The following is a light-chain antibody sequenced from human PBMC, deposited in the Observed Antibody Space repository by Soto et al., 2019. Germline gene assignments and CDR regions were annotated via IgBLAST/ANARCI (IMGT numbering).Light chain of an antibody. CDR1: SSTIGSNT. J-gene: IGLJ1*01. CDR2: SNT. Sequence: QPVLTQPPSASGTPGQRVNISCSGSSSTIGSNTVNWYQQLPGTAPKLLVFSNTQRPSGVPDRFSGSKSGTSASLAISGLQSEDEAGYYCAAWDDSLIYVFGTGTKVTVL. V-gene: IGLV1-44*01. CDR3: AAWDDSLIYV.